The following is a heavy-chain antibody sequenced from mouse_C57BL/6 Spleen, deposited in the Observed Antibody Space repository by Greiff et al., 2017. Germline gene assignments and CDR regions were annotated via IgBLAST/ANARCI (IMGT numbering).Heavy chain of an antibody. CDR3: AKNYYGSSNTTYFDV. Sequence: VQRVESGPGLVQPSQSLSITCTVSGFSLTSYGVHWVRQSPGKGLEWLGVIWRGGSTDYNAAFMSRLSITTDNSKSQVFFKMNSLQADDTAIYYCAKNYYGSSNTTYFDVWGTGTTVTVSS. J-gene: IGHJ1*03. V-gene: IGHV2-5*01. D-gene: IGHD1-1*01. CDR1: GFSLTSYG. CDR2: IWRGGST.